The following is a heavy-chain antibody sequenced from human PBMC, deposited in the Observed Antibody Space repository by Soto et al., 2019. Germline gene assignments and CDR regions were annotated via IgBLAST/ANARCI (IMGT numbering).Heavy chain of an antibody. CDR2: ISWNSGSI. V-gene: IGHV3-9*01. J-gene: IGHJ4*02. Sequence: SCAASGFTFDDYAMHWVRQAPGKGLEWASGISWNSGSIGYADSVKGRFTISRDNAKNSLYLQMNSLRAEDTALYYCAKGARVDYYDSSGYSADFDYWGQGTLVTVSS. D-gene: IGHD3-22*01. CDR3: AKGARVDYYDSSGYSADFDY. CDR1: GFTFDDYA.